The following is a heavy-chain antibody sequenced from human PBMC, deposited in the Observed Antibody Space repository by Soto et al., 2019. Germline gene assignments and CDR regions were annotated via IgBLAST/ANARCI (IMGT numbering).Heavy chain of an antibody. CDR2: ISSSSSYI. J-gene: IGHJ4*02. CDR1: GFTFSSYS. V-gene: IGHV3-21*01. D-gene: IGHD3-22*01. Sequence: EVQLVESGGGLVKPGGSLRLSCAASGFTFSSYSMNWVRQAPGKGLEWVSSISSSSSYIYYADSVKGRFTISRDNAKNSLYLQMNSLRAEDTAVYYCASLSYYYDSSGYQPFDYWGQGTLVTVSS. CDR3: ASLSYYYDSSGYQPFDY.